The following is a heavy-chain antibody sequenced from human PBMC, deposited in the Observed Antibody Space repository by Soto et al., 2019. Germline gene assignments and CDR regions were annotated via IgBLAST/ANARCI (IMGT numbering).Heavy chain of an antibody. CDR3: ARDGLLYNNYYFDY. V-gene: IGHV1-8*01. D-gene: IGHD4-4*01. CDR2: MNPNSGNT. Sequence: ASVKVSCKASGYTFTSYDINWVRQATGQGLEWMGWMNPNSGNTNYAQKFQGRVTMTRDTSISTVYMELSRLRSDDTAVYYCARDGLLYNNYYFDYWGQGALVTVSS. J-gene: IGHJ4*02. CDR1: GYTFTSYD.